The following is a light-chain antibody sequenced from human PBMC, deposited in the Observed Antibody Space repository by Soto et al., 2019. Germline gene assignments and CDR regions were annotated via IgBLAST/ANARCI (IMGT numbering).Light chain of an antibody. Sequence: DIQLTQSPSFVSASVGDRVTITCRASQGISSYLAWYQQKPGKAPKLLIYAASTLQSGVPSIFSGSGSGTEFTLTISSLQPEDFATYYCQQLNSCPLTFGGGTKVEIK. J-gene: IGKJ4*01. CDR1: QGISSY. V-gene: IGKV1-9*01. CDR2: AAS. CDR3: QQLNSCPLT.